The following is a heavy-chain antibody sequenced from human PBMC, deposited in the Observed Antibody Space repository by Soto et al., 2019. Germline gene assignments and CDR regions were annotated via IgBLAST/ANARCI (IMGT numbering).Heavy chain of an antibody. CDR2: IYYSGTT. Sequence: SETLSLTCTVSGGSISSGFFYWSWIRQHPGKGLEWIGYIYYSGTTYYNPSLKSRLTISVDTSKNQFSLDLSSVTAADTAVYYCARDRSGYSSIDYWGQGTLVTVSS. V-gene: IGHV4-31*03. CDR1: GGSISSGFFY. CDR3: ARDRSGYSSIDY. D-gene: IGHD3-3*01. J-gene: IGHJ4*02.